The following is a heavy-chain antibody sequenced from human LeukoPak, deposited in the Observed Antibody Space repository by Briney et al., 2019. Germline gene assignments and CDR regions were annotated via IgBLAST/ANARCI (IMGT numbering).Heavy chain of an antibody. CDR3: ARGVEAVAELDY. J-gene: IGHJ4*02. Sequence: SETLSLTCTVSGGSISSYSWSWIRQPPGKGLKWVGYIYYSGSTNDNPSLKRRVTISVETSKNQFSLKLSSVPAADTAVYYCARGVEAVAELDYWGQGTLVTVSS. V-gene: IGHV4-59*01. CDR1: GGSISSYS. D-gene: IGHD6-19*01. CDR2: IYYSGST.